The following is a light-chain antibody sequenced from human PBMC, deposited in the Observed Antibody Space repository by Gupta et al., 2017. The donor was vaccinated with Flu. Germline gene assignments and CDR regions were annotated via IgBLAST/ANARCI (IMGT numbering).Light chain of an antibody. J-gene: IGLJ2*01. V-gene: IGLV3-21*03. Sequence: GKTDMSNCWGNNVGSKSVDWYHQNPVQSPVLLIYDDSERRSVFPERFSGSNSVTTASLTISRVEAGDEADYYCQVFDSSIDTTVFGGGTKLTVL. CDR1: NVGSKS. CDR3: QVFDSSIDTTV. CDR2: DDS.